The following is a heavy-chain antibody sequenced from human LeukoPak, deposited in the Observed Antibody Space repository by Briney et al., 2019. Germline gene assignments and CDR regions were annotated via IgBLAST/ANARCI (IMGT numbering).Heavy chain of an antibody. CDR2: ISSGSSTI. CDR3: ASWVPDRGFDY. V-gene: IGHV3-48*01. D-gene: IGHD3-10*01. CDR1: GFTFTSYS. Sequence: GGSLRLSCAASGFTFTSYSMNWVRQAPGKGLEWVSYISSGSSTIYYADSVKGRFTISRDNAKNSLYLQMNSLRADDTAVYYCASWVPDRGFDYWGQGTLVTVSS. J-gene: IGHJ4*02.